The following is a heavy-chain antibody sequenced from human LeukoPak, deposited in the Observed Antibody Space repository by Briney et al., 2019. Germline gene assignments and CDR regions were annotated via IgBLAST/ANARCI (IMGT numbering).Heavy chain of an antibody. Sequence: GGSLRLSCAASGFTFSIYWMSCVRHARGERLEWVYNINREGSQKNYVDSVKGRFTISRDNAKNSLYLQMGSLRAEDTSVYYCVAGDWGARDSFDLWGRGTMVTVSS. CDR3: VAGDWGARDSFDL. V-gene: IGHV3-7*01. CDR1: GFTFSIYW. J-gene: IGHJ3*01. CDR2: INREGSQK. D-gene: IGHD2-21*02.